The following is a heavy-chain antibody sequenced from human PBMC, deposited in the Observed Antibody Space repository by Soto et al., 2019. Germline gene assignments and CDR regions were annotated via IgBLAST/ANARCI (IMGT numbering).Heavy chain of an antibody. V-gene: IGHV4-31*03. CDR1: GGSISSAAYY. Sequence: QVQLQESGPGLLKPSQTLSLTCTVSGGSISSAAYYWSWIRQHPGKALEWIGYISHSGSTYYNPALKRRVIISVDTAKNQFSLSLTSVTAADTAVYYCAREYTYGSNLFDCWGQGALVTVSS. D-gene: IGHD2-2*02. CDR2: ISHSGST. CDR3: AREYTYGSNLFDC. J-gene: IGHJ4*02.